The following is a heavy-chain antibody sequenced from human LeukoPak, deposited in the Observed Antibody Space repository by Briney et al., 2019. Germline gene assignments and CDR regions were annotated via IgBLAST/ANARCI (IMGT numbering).Heavy chain of an antibody. CDR1: GFIFSSYG. CDR3: AGGDSGSYPNYFEN. D-gene: IGHD1-26*01. Sequence: GGSLRLSCVASGFIFSSYGMNWVRQAPGKGLEWISYISSTSSFIYYADSVKGRFTISRDNAKKSLFLQMNGLRAEDTAVFYCAGGDSGSYPNYFENWGQGTLVTVSS. J-gene: IGHJ4*02. V-gene: IGHV3-48*01. CDR2: ISSTSSFI.